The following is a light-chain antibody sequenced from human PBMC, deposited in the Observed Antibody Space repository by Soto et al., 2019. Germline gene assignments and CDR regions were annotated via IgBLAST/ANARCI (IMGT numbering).Light chain of an antibody. J-gene: IGKJ5*01. Sequence: AIQLTQSPSSLSASVGDRVTLTCRASQGISTALAWYQQKPGKAPNLLIFDASKLESGVPSRFSGSGSGTDFTLIISSLQPEDYATYYCHQFKSYPNTFGQGTRLEIK. CDR1: QGISTA. CDR3: HQFKSYPNT. CDR2: DAS. V-gene: IGKV1-13*02.